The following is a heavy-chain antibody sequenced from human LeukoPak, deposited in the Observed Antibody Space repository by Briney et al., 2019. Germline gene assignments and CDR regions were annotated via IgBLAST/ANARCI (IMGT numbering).Heavy chain of an antibody. CDR2: ISSSSSYI. CDR1: GFTFSSYS. D-gene: IGHD3-22*01. CDR3: AREILYYYDSSGYYYGSGFDY. V-gene: IGHV3-21*01. Sequence: GGSLRLSCAASGFTFSSYSMNWVRQAPGKGLEWVSSISSSSSYIYYADSVKGRFTISRDNAKDSLYPQMNSLRAEDTAVYYCAREILYYYDSSGYYYGSGFDYWGQGTLVTVSS. J-gene: IGHJ4*02.